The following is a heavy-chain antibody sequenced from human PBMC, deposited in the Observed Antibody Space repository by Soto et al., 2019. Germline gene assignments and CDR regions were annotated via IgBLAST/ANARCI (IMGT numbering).Heavy chain of an antibody. V-gene: IGHV3-23*01. Sequence: PGGSLRLSCETSGFTFSNCVMTWVRQAPGKGLEWVSVITKTGDTDYADSVKGRFTISRDNSKNTVYLQMNSLRAEDTTVYYCAKGLLNGRWYAADWGQGTLVTV. CDR3: AKGLLNGRWYAAD. D-gene: IGHD6-13*01. CDR1: GFTFSNCV. CDR2: ITKTGDT. J-gene: IGHJ4*02.